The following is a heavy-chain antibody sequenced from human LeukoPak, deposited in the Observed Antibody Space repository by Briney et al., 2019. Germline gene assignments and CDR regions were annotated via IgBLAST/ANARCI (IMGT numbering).Heavy chain of an antibody. V-gene: IGHV1-69*13. Sequence: ASVKVSCKASGGTFSSYAISWVRQAPGQGLEWMGGIIPIFGTANYAQKFQGRVTITADESTSTAYMELSSLRSEDTAVYYCAREGYYDSSGYYYGTGYFDLWGRGTLVTVSS. J-gene: IGHJ2*01. D-gene: IGHD3-22*01. CDR1: GGTFSSYA. CDR3: AREGYYDSSGYYYGTGYFDL. CDR2: IIPIFGTA.